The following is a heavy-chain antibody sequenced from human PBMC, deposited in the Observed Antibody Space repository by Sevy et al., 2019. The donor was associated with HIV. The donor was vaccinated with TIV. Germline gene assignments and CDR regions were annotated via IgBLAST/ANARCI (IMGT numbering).Heavy chain of an antibody. J-gene: IGHJ6*02. CDR2: ISSSSTTI. CDR1: GFTFSSYG. V-gene: IGHV3-48*01. D-gene: IGHD2-2*01. Sequence: GGSLRLSCAASGFTFSSYGMNWVRQAPGNGLEWVSYISSSSTTIYYPDSVKGRFTISRDNAKNSLYLQMNSLRAEDTAVFYCARSYQNYYYYGMDVWGQGTTVTVSS. CDR3: ARSYQNYYYYGMDV.